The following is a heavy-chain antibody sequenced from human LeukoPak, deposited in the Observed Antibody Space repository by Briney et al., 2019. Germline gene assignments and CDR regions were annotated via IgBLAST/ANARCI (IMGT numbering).Heavy chain of an antibody. V-gene: IGHV4-39*01. Sequence: SETLSLTCTVSGGSISSSSYYWGWIRQPPGRGLVWIGSIYESGSTYYNPSLKSRVTISVDTSRNQFSLKLSSVTAADTAVYYCARHGYPFITMVRGVITGYFDYWGQGTLVTVSS. D-gene: IGHD3-10*01. CDR1: GGSISSSSYY. CDR3: ARHGYPFITMVRGVITGYFDY. CDR2: IYESGST. J-gene: IGHJ4*02.